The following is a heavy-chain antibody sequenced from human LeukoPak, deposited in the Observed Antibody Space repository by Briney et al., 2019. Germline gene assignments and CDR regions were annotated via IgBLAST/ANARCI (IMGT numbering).Heavy chain of an antibody. CDR1: GGSIGSYY. CDR2: IYYSGST. D-gene: IGHD6-19*01. CDR3: ARRFIAVAGTRWDY. V-gene: IGHV4-59*12. J-gene: IGHJ4*02. Sequence: SETLSLTCTVSGGSIGSYYWSWIRQPPGKGLEWIGYIYYSGSTNYNPSLKSRVTISVDTSKNQFSLKLSSVTAADTAVYYCARRFIAVAGTRWDYWGQGTLVTVSS.